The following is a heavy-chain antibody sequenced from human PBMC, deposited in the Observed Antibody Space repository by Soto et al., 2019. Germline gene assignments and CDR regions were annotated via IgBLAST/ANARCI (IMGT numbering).Heavy chain of an antibody. CDR3: LRGNSGYGNFDY. J-gene: IGHJ4*02. CDR1: GFTFSSYW. Sequence: PVGSLRLSRAASGFTFSSYWMHWVRQAPGKGLVWVSGINGDGSETNYADSVKGRFTISRDNAKNTLYLQLNSLRAEDTAVYYCLRGNSGYGNFDYWGQGTRVTVSS. D-gene: IGHD5-12*01. V-gene: IGHV3-74*01. CDR2: INGDGSET.